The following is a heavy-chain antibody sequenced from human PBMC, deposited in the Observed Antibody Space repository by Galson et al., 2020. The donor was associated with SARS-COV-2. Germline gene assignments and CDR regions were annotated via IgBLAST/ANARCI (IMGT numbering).Heavy chain of an antibody. CDR2: IRKKPNSYTT. V-gene: IGHV3-72*01. CDR1: GFTFSDYF. Sequence: GGSLRLSCAASGFTFSDYFMDWVRQAPGKGLEWVGRIRKKPNSYTTEYAASVKGRFTISRDDSKNSLYVQMNSLKTEDTAVYYGVRDNWGGDYWGQGTLVTVSS. J-gene: IGHJ4*02. D-gene: IGHD7-27*01. CDR3: VRDNWGGDY.